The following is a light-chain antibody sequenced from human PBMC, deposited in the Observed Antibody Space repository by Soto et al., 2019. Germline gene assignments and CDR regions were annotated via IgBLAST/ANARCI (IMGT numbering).Light chain of an antibody. J-gene: IGKJ4*01. CDR1: QSVSTC. Sequence: EIALPQSPATLSLSPGERATLSCSASQSVSTCLALDQQKPRPAPTPLIQDESDWATGIAARLSGSGSGTDFALTISSREPEDFAVYYCQQRSNWTLTFGGGTKVDIK. CDR2: DES. CDR3: QQRSNWTLT. V-gene: IGKV3-11*01.